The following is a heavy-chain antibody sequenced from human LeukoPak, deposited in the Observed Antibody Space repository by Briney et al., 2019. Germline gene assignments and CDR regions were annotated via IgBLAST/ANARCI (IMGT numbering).Heavy chain of an antibody. CDR3: ARGRPESNVVVVAATEFDP. D-gene: IGHD2-15*01. Sequence: GASLKVSCKASGYTFTAYYIHWVRRAPGQGLEWMGWINPNSGGTESAQKFQGRVTMTRDTSISTTYMEVSRLTSDDTAVYYCARGRPESNVVVVAATEFDPWGQGTLVTVSS. CDR2: INPNSGGT. V-gene: IGHV1-2*02. CDR1: GYTFTAYY. J-gene: IGHJ5*02.